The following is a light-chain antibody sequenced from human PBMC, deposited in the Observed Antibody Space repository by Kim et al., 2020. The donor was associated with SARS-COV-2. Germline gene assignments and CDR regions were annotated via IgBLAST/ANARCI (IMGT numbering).Light chain of an antibody. V-gene: IGLV2-11*01. Sequence: QSGTISCTGTSSDVGGNNYVSWYQQHPGKAPKLVIYDVSKRPSGVPDRFSGSKSGNTASLTVSGLQAEDEADYYCCSYAGSYTYVVFGGGTQLTVL. J-gene: IGLJ2*01. CDR1: SSDVGGNNY. CDR3: CSYAGSYTYVV. CDR2: DVS.